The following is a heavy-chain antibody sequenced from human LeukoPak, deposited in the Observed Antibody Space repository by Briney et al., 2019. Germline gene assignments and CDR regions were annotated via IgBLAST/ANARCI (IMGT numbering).Heavy chain of an antibody. CDR1: GGSISSGSYY. CDR2: IYNSGST. D-gene: IGHD3-10*01. Sequence: PSETLPLTCTVSGGSISSGSYYWSWIRQHPGKGLEWIGYIYNSGSTYYNPSLKSRVTISVDTSKNQFSLKLSSVTAADTAVYYCARYYYDAFEVWGQGTMVTVSS. J-gene: IGHJ3*01. CDR3: ARYYYDAFEV. V-gene: IGHV4-31*03.